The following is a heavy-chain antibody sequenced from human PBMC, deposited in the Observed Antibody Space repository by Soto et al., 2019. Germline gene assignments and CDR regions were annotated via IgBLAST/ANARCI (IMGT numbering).Heavy chain of an antibody. D-gene: IGHD4-17*01. CDR2: INPNSGGT. J-gene: IGHJ4*02. Sequence: ASVKVSFKASGYTFTDQYVHWLRQAPGQGLEWMGWINPNSGGTNYAPKFLGRVTTTRDTSINTAYMELSRLTSDDTAVYYCASAVTTADFDYWGQGTLVTVSS. CDR3: ASAVTTADFDY. CDR1: GYTFTDQY. V-gene: IGHV1-2*02.